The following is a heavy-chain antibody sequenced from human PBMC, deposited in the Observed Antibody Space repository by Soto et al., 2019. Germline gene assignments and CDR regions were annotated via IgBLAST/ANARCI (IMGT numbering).Heavy chain of an antibody. CDR3: ATAYYYDSSGYYFDY. D-gene: IGHD3-22*01. Sequence: ASVKVSCKVSGYTLTELSMHWVRQAPGKGLEWMGGFDPEHGETIYAQKFQVRVTMTEDTSTDTAYMELSSLRSEDTAVYYYATAYYYDSSGYYFDYWGQGTLVTVSA. CDR2: FDPEHGET. J-gene: IGHJ4*02. V-gene: IGHV1-24*01. CDR1: GYTLTELS.